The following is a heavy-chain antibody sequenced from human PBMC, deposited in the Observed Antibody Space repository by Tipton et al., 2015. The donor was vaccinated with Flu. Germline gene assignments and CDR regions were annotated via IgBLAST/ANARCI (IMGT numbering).Heavy chain of an antibody. CDR3: ASTRLDHNWFDP. J-gene: IGHJ5*02. Sequence: TLSLTCAVYGGSFSGYYWSWIRQPPGKGLEWIGEINHSGSTNYNPSLKSRVTISVDTSKNQFSLRLGSVTAADTAVYYCASTRLDHNWFDPWGQGTLVTVSS. V-gene: IGHV4-34*01. D-gene: IGHD3-16*01. CDR2: INHSGST. CDR1: GGSFSGYY.